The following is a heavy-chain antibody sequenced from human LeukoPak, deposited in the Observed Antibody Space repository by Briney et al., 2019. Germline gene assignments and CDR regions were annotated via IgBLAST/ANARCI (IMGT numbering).Heavy chain of an antibody. D-gene: IGHD3-22*01. CDR2: ISAYNGNT. CDR1: GYTFTSYG. V-gene: IGHV1-18*01. CDR3: ARDCYYDTRSAGDAFDI. Sequence: ASVKVSCKASGYTFTSYGISWVRQAPGQGLEWMGWISAYNGNTNYAQKLRGRVTMTTDTSTSTAYMELRSLRSDDTAVYYCARDCYYDTRSAGDAFDIWGQGTMVTVSS. J-gene: IGHJ3*02.